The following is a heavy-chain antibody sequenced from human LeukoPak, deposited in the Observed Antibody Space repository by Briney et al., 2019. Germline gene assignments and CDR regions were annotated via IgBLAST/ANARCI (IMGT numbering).Heavy chain of an antibody. Sequence: GGSLRLSCAASGFTFSSYSMNWVRQAPGKGLEWVSSISSSSSYIYYADSVKGRFTISRDNSKNTLYLQMNSLRAEDTAVYYCAKGSVKRGSGSYSLDYWGQGTLVTVSS. J-gene: IGHJ4*02. CDR1: GFTFSSYS. CDR3: AKGSVKRGSGSYSLDY. CDR2: ISSSSSYI. V-gene: IGHV3-21*04. D-gene: IGHD3-10*01.